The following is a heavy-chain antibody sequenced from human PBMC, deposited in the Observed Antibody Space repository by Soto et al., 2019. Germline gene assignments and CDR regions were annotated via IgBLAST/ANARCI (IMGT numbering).Heavy chain of an antibody. CDR1: GGSISSYY. J-gene: IGHJ5*02. Sequence: SETLSLTCTVSGGSISSYYWSWIRQPPGKGLEWIGYIYYSGSTNYNPSHKSRVTISIDTSKNQFSLKLSSVTAADTAVYYCARDSDCSSTSCYKFDPWGQGTLVTVSS. V-gene: IGHV4-59*01. D-gene: IGHD2-2*01. CDR3: ARDSDCSSTSCYKFDP. CDR2: IYYSGST.